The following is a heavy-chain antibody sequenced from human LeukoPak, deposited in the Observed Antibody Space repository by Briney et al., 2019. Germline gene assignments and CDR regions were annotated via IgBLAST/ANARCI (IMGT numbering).Heavy chain of an antibody. J-gene: IGHJ5*02. Sequence: ASVKVSCKASGYTFTSYDINWVRQATGQGLEWMGWMNPNSGNTGYAQKFQGRVTITRNTSISTAYMELSSLRSEDTAVYYCARALYYYYDSSPTGGFDPWGQGTLVTVSS. D-gene: IGHD3-22*01. CDR2: MNPNSGNT. V-gene: IGHV1-8*03. CDR3: ARALYYYYDSSPTGGFDP. CDR1: GYTFTSYD.